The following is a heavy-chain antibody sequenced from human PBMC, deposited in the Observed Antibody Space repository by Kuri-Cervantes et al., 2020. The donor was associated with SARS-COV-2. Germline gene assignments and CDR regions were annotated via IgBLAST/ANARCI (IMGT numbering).Heavy chain of an antibody. V-gene: IGHV1-18*01. CDR3: AREEKSRLVGPPDYYYMDV. J-gene: IGHJ6*03. D-gene: IGHD6-19*01. CDR1: GYTFTSYG. Sequence: ASVKVSCKASGYTFTSYGISWVRQAPGQGLEWMGWISAYNGNTNYAQKLQGRVTMTTDTSTSIAYMELRSLRSDDTAVYYCAREEKSRLVGPPDYYYMDVWGKGTTVTVSS. CDR2: ISAYNGNT.